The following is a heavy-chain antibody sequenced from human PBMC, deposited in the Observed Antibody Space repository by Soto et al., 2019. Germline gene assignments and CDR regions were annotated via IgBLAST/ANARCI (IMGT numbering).Heavy chain of an antibody. D-gene: IGHD2-2*01. J-gene: IGHJ6*02. CDR1: GGTFSSYA. V-gene: IGHV1-69*13. CDR2: IIPIFGTA. CDR3: ARFERDIVVVPAAMPRPGGYYYYGMDV. Sequence: ASVKVSCKASGGTFSSYAISWVRQAPGQGLEWMGGIIPIFGTANYAQKFQGRVTITADESTSTAYMELSSLRSEDTAVYYCARFERDIVVVPAAMPRPGGYYYYGMDVWGQGTTVSVSS.